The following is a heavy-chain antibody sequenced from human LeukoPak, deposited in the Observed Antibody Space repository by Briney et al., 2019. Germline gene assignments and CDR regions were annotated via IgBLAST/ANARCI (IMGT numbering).Heavy chain of an antibody. CDR2: IYYSGST. Sequence: PSKTLSLTCTVSGGSISSYYWSWIRQPPGKGLEWIGYIYYSGSTNYNPSLRSRVTISVDTSKNQFSLKLSSVTAADTAVYYCAGYSSSFYYWGQGTLVTVSS. CDR1: GGSISSYY. CDR3: AGYSSSFYY. V-gene: IGHV4-59*01. J-gene: IGHJ4*02. D-gene: IGHD6-13*01.